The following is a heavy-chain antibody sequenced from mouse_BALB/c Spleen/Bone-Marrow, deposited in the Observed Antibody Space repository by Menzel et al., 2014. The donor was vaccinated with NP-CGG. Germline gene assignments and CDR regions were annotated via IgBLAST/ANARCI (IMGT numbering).Heavy chain of an antibody. CDR2: ISTSGST. J-gene: IGHJ4*01. D-gene: IGHD4-1*01. CDR1: GFTFSTYV. CDR3: ARWDNHYAMDY. V-gene: IGHV5-6-5*01. Sequence: EVKLVESGGGLVKPGGSLKLSCAASGFTFSTYVMSWVRQTPEKRLEWVASISTSGSTYYPDSVRGRFTISKDNARNILYLQVTILKSEDTATYYCARWDNHYAMDYWGQGTSVIVSS.